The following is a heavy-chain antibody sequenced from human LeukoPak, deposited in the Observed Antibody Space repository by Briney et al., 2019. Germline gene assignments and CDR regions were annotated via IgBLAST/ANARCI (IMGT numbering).Heavy chain of an antibody. CDR1: GGSISSYY. V-gene: IGHV4-59*01. D-gene: IGHD4-17*01. Sequence: SETLSLTCTVYGGSISSYYWSWIRQPPGKGLEWIGYIYDTGSTNYNPSLKSRATISIDTSNNQFSLNLRSVTAADTAVYYCARITYGPPDYWGQGTLVTVSS. J-gene: IGHJ4*02. CDR3: ARITYGPPDY. CDR2: IYDTGST.